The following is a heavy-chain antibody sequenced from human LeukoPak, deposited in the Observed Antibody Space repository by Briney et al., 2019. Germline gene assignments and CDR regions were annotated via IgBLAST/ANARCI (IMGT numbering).Heavy chain of an antibody. J-gene: IGHJ4*02. CDR1: GFTFFNYG. V-gene: IGHV3-33*06. CDR3: AKVVQYTASTGTGLDY. CDR2: LWNDGSYK. Sequence: GGSLSLSCAASGFTFFNYGMHWVRQEPRRRLHGVVVLWNDGSYKYYAASLKGRFTISRDTPKNTLYLQMNSLRAEDTAIYYCAKVVQYTASTGTGLDYWGQGTLVTVSS. D-gene: IGHD6-13*01.